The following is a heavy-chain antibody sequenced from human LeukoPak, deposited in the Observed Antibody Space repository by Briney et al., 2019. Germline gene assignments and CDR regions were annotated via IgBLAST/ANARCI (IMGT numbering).Heavy chain of an antibody. D-gene: IGHD3-3*01. CDR1: GYTFTSYG. CDR2: ISAYNGNT. CDR3: AKFLGCFFPFDY. V-gene: IGHV1-18*01. J-gene: IGHJ4*02. Sequence: ASVKVSCKASGYTFTSYGIRWVRQAPGQGLEWMGWISAYNGNTNYAQKLQGRVTMTTDTSTSTAYMELRSLRSDDTAVYYCAKFLGCFFPFDYGGQGPLVTVSS.